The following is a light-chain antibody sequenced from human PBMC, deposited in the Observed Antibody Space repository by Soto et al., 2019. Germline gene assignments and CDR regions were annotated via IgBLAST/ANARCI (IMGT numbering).Light chain of an antibody. CDR2: GAS. V-gene: IGKV1-39*01. CDR3: QQSYSKPRT. CDR1: QSISSY. Sequence: DIQMTQSPSSLSASVGDRVTITCRASQSISSYLYWYQQKPGKAPKLLIYGASSLHSGVPSRFGGSGSGTDFTLTISSLQPEDFATYFCQQSYSKPRTFGQGTKV. J-gene: IGKJ1*01.